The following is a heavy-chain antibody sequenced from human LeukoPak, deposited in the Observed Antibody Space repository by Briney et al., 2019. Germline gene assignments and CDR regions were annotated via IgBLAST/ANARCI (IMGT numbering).Heavy chain of an antibody. CDR2: IYTSGST. V-gene: IGHV4-4*07. D-gene: IGHD3-22*01. CDR3: ARDRANTYYYDSSGYFEYYFDY. J-gene: IGHJ4*02. CDR1: GGSISSYY. Sequence: SETLSLTCTVSGGSISSYYWSWIRQPAGKGLECIGRIYTSGSTNYNPSLKSRVTMSVDTSKNQFSLKLSSVTAADTAVYYCARDRANTYYYDSSGYFEYYFDYWGQGTLVTVSS.